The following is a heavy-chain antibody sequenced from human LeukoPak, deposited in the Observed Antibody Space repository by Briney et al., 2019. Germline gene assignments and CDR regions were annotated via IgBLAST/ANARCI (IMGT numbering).Heavy chain of an antibody. J-gene: IGHJ4*02. D-gene: IGHD5-24*01. CDR2: ISYDGVYK. V-gene: IGHV3-30*04. CDR3: ARDEFDGYNLGPSIY. Sequence: GRSLRLSCVASGFTFRNYAMHWVRQTPDKGLEWVAVISYDGVYKNYTDSVKGRFTISRDDPKNTLYLQMNSLRTEDAGLYYCARDEFDGYNLGPSIYWGQGTLVTVSS. CDR1: GFTFRNYA.